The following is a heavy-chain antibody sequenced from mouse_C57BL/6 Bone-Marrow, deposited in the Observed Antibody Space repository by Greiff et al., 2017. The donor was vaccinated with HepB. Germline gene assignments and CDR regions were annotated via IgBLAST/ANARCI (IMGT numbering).Heavy chain of an antibody. D-gene: IGHD1-1*01. CDR1: GFTFSDYG. CDR2: ISSGSSTI. V-gene: IGHV5-17*01. Sequence: DVMLVESGGGLVKPGGSLKLSCAASGFTFSDYGMHWVRQAPEKGLEWVAYISSGSSTIYYADTVKGRFTISRDNAKNTLFLQMTSLRSEDTAMYYCARPYYGSSYWFAYWGQGTLVTVSA. J-gene: IGHJ3*01. CDR3: ARPYYGSSYWFAY.